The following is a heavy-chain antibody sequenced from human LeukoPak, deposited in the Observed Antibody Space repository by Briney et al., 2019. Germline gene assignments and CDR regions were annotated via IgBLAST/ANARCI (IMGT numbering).Heavy chain of an antibody. D-gene: IGHD3-3*01. CDR2: IKQGGSEK. V-gene: IGHV3-7*01. J-gene: IGHJ4*02. CDR3: ARVGAIFGVVIGGFDY. CDR1: GFTFSSYW. Sequence: QAGGSLRLSCAASGFTFSSYWMSWVRQAPGKGLEWVANIKQGGSEKYYVDSVKGRFTISRDNAKNSLYLQMNSLRAEDTAVYYCARVGAIFGVVIGGFDYWGQGTLVTVSS.